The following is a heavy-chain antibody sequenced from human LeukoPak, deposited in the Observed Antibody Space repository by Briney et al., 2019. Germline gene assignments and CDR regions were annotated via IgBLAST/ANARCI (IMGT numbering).Heavy chain of an antibody. CDR3: TIGQDIAVAGPGGYFDH. J-gene: IGHJ4*02. Sequence: GGSLRLSRAASGFTLSDYHMNWLRQAPGKGLEWLSYLSPGGGTIYFADSVRGRFTISRDNAKNSLYLQMNSPTADDTAVYYCTIGQDIAVAGPGGYFDHWGQGTLVTVSS. V-gene: IGHV3-11*01. CDR2: LSPGGGTI. D-gene: IGHD6-19*01. CDR1: GFTLSDYH.